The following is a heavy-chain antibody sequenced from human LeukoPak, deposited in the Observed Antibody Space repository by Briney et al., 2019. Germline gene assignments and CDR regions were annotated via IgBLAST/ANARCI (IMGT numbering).Heavy chain of an antibody. CDR3: ARDVPLFSWLRSGPPFDP. D-gene: IGHD5-12*01. J-gene: IGHJ5*02. CDR2: ISAYNGNT. Sequence: ASVKVSCTASGYTFTSYGISWVRQAPGQGLEWMGWISAYNGNTNYAQKLQGRVTMTTDTSTSTAYMELRSLRSDDTAVYYCARDVPLFSWLRSGPPFDPWGQGTLVTVSS. CDR1: GYTFTSYG. V-gene: IGHV1-18*01.